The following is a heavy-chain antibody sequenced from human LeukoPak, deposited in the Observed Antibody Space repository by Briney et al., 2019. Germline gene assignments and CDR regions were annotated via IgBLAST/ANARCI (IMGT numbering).Heavy chain of an antibody. D-gene: IGHD3-10*01. CDR3: ARGPIWFGELSPPGDY. Sequence: GGSLRLSCAASGFTFSDYYMSWIRQAPGKGLEWVSYISSSGSTIYYADSVKGRFTISRDNAKNSLYLQMNSLRAEDTAVYYCARGPIWFGELSPPGDYWGQGTLVTVSS. J-gene: IGHJ4*02. CDR1: GFTFSDYY. CDR2: ISSSGSTI. V-gene: IGHV3-11*04.